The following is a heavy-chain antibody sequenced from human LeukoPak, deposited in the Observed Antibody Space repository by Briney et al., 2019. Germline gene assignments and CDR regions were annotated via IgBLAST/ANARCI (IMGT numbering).Heavy chain of an antibody. CDR2: IIPILGTA. Sequence: SVKVSCKASGGTFSSYAISWVRQAPGQGLEWMGGIIPILGTANYAQKFQGGVTITTDESTSTAYMELSSLRSEDTAAYYCASPAPTYYDFWSGYYGGFAYWGQGTLVTVSS. V-gene: IGHV1-69*05. D-gene: IGHD3-3*01. CDR3: ASPAPTYYDFWSGYYGGFAY. CDR1: GGTFSSYA. J-gene: IGHJ4*02.